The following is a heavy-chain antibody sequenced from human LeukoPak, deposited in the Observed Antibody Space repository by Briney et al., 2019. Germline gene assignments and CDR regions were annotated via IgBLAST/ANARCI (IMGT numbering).Heavy chain of an antibody. D-gene: IGHD2-2*02. Sequence: GESLKISCKGSGYSFTSYWIGWVRQMPGKGLEWMGTIYPGDSDTKYSPSFQGQVTISADKSISTAYLQWSSLKASDTAMYYCARNLPGYCSSTSCYIDNWFDPWGQGTLVTVSS. V-gene: IGHV5-51*01. CDR2: IYPGDSDT. CDR3: ARNLPGYCSSTSCYIDNWFDP. J-gene: IGHJ5*02. CDR1: GYSFTSYW.